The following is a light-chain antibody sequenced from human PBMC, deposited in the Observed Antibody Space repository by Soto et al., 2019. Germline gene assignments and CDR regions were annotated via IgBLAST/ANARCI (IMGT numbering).Light chain of an antibody. CDR1: QSVSSY. V-gene: IGKV3-11*01. CDR2: DAY. CDR3: QQRSNWL. Sequence: EIVLTQSPATLSLSPGERATLSCRASQSVSSYLAWYQQKPGQAPRLLIYDAYNRATGIPARFSGSGSGTDFTLHISSLEPEDFAVYYCQQRSNWLFGGGTKVEIK. J-gene: IGKJ4*01.